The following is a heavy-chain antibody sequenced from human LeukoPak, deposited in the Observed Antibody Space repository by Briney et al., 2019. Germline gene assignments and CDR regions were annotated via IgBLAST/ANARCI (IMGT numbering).Heavy chain of an antibody. J-gene: IGHJ3*02. CDR3: TTLFNFDFTGAFDI. Sequence: GASVKVSCKTSGGTFSDLPISWVRQAPGEGLEWMGRIIPRSGRLTYPQKFQGRVTITTDESTSTTHMELSSLRSEDTAIYYCTTLFNFDFTGAFDISGQGTLVTASS. D-gene: IGHD3-3*01. CDR1: GGTFSDLP. V-gene: IGHV1-69*05. CDR2: IIPRSGRL.